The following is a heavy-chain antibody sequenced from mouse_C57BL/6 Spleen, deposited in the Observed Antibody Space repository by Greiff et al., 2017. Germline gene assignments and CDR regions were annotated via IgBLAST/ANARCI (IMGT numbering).Heavy chain of an antibody. D-gene: IGHD2-5*01. Sequence: QVQLQQPGTELVKPGASVKLSCKASGYTFTSYWMHWVKQRPGQGLEWIGNINPSNGGTNYNEKFKSKATLTVDKSSSTAYMQLSSLTSEDSAVYYCSRTLYSNYLYYAMDYWGQVTSVTVSS. V-gene: IGHV1-53*01. CDR1: GYTFTSYW. J-gene: IGHJ4*01. CDR3: SRTLYSNYLYYAMDY. CDR2: INPSNGGT.